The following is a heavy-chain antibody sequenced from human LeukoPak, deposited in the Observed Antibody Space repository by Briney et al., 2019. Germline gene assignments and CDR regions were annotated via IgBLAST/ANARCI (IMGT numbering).Heavy chain of an antibody. Sequence: SETLSLTCTVSGFTTTYSWGWIRQPPGKGPEWIGYIFQSGSSYYNPSLKSRVTISRDTSKRQFFLKLSSVTAADTAVYYCARVPGVYYDMLTGYGSGWFDPWGQGILVTVSS. CDR1: GFTTTYS. J-gene: IGHJ5*02. D-gene: IGHD3-9*01. CDR3: ARVPGVYYDMLTGYGSGWFDP. V-gene: IGHV4-38-2*02. CDR2: IFQSGSS.